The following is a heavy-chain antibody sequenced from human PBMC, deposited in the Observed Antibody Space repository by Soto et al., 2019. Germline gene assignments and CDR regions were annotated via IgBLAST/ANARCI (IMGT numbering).Heavy chain of an antibody. V-gene: IGHV1-69*02. Sequence: QVQLVQSGAAVKRPGSSVKVSCKASGDTFNFYSINWVRQAPGLGLEWMGRVNPIVSMSNYAQKFQGRVTMTADKSTRTADMELSSLRSEDTAIYYCASSYGSGYRAFDYWGQGALVTVSS. D-gene: IGHD3-10*01. CDR3: ASSYGSGYRAFDY. CDR1: GDTFNFYS. J-gene: IGHJ4*02. CDR2: VNPIVSMS.